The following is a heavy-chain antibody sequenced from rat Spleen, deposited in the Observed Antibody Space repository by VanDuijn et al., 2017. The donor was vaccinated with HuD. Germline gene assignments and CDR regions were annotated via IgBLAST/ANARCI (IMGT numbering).Heavy chain of an antibody. CDR2: IIHDGSRT. V-gene: IGHV5S10*01. CDR3: AVAGYGY. CDR1: GFTFSDYN. D-gene: IGHD4-3*01. J-gene: IGHJ2*01. Sequence: EVQLVESGGGLVQPGRSLKLSCAASGFTFSDYNMAWVRQAPKKGLEWVATIIHDGSRTYYRDSVKGRFTISRDNAENTVYLIMNSLRSEDTATYYCAVAGYGYWGQGVMVTVSS.